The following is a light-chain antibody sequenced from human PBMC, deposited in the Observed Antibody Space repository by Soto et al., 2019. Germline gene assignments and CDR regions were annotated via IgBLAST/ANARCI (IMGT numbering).Light chain of an antibody. V-gene: IGKV3-11*01. J-gene: IGKJ5*01. CDR2: DAS. CDR3: QQRVAWPPIT. CDR1: QSVSSY. Sequence: EIVLTQSPATLSLSPGERATLSCRASQSVSSYLAWYQQKPGQAPRLLIYDASNRATGIPARLSGSGSGTDFTLTISSLEPEDFAVYYCQQRVAWPPITFGQGTRLEIK.